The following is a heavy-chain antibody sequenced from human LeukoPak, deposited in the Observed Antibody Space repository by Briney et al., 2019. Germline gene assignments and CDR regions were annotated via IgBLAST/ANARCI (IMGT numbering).Heavy chain of an antibody. CDR1: GGSISSYY. Sequence: SETLTLTCTVSGGSISSYYLSWIRQPAGKGLEWIGRIYTSGSTNYNPSLERRVTISVDTSKNQCSLKLSSVTAADTAVYYCARNRYSSSWYYSDDCSQGTLVTVSS. V-gene: IGHV4-4*07. CDR3: ARNRYSSSWYYSDD. CDR2: IYTSGST. J-gene: IGHJ4*02. D-gene: IGHD6-13*01.